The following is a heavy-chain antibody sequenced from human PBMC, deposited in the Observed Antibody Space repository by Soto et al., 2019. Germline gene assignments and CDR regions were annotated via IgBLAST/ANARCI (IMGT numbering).Heavy chain of an antibody. V-gene: IGHV1-3*01. CDR2: INAGNGST. D-gene: IGHD6-13*01. Sequence: ASVKVSCKASGYTFTSYAMHWVRQAPGQRLEWMGWINAGNGSTKYSQKFQGRVTITRDTSASTAYMELSSLRSEDTAVYYCARDSSSWYSYYGMDVWGQGTTVTVSS. J-gene: IGHJ6*02. CDR3: ARDSSSWYSYYGMDV. CDR1: GYTFTSYA.